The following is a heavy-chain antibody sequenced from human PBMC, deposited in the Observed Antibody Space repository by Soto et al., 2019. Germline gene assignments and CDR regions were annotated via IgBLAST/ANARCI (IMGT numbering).Heavy chain of an antibody. CDR1: GFAFSSYA. Sequence: GGSLRLSCAASGFAFSSYAMSWVRQTPGKGLEWVSTISETGGSTYYTDSVKGRFTISRDTSKNTLYLQMNSLRAEDTALYYCAKDARPSSWGQGTLVTVSS. CDR3: AKDARPSS. V-gene: IGHV3-23*01. CDR2: ISETGGST. J-gene: IGHJ5*02.